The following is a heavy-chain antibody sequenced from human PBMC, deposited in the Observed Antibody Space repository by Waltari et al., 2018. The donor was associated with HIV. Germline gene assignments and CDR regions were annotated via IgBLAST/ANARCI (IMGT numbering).Heavy chain of an antibody. CDR3: ASNDRPGYFFDY. CDR2: LDPEGDET. Sequence: QVVLIESGAEVKQPGGSVKVSCKVAGYSLTQVSMPWVRQAPGKGLEWMGALDPEGDETIYAPKFQGRLSMTEDTSTDPAYMELRGLSSVDTAVYYCASNDRPGYFFDYWSHGTLVTVSS. D-gene: IGHD3-9*01. V-gene: IGHV1-24*01. J-gene: IGHJ4*01. CDR1: GYSLTQVS.